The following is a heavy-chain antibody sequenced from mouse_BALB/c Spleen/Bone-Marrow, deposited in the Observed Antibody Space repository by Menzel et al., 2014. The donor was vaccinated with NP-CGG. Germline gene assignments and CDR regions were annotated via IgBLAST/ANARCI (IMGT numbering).Heavy chain of an antibody. CDR1: GYSFTGYT. Sequence: EVKLVESGPELVKPGASMKISCKASGYSFTGYTMNWVKQSHGKNLEWIGLINPYNGGTSYNQKFKGKATLTVDKSSSTAYMELLSLTSEDSAVYYCARWDYYGYAMDYWGQGTSVTASS. D-gene: IGHD1-1*01. CDR3: ARWDYYGYAMDY. CDR2: INPYNGGT. J-gene: IGHJ4*01. V-gene: IGHV1-18*01.